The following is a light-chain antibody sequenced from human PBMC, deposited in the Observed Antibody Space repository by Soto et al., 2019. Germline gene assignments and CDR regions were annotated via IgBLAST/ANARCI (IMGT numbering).Light chain of an antibody. Sequence: EIVMTQSPATLSVSPGERATLSCRASQSVNSNLAWYRQKPGQAPRLLLSDASTRATGVPARFSGSGSGTEFTLTISSLQSEDSGIYYCQQYNFWPPLTFGGGTKVEI. CDR3: QQYNFWPPLT. CDR2: DAS. V-gene: IGKV3-15*01. CDR1: QSVNSN. J-gene: IGKJ4*01.